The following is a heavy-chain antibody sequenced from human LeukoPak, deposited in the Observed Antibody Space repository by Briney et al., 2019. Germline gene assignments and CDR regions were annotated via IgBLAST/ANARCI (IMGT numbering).Heavy chain of an antibody. V-gene: IGHV1-69*13. CDR3: ARSHGRYCSGGSCHEGYFDY. Sequence: SVKVSCKASGGTSSSYAISWVRQAPGQGLEWMGGIIPIFGTANYAQKFQGRVTITADESTSTAYMELSSLRSEDTAVYYCARSHGRYCSGGSCHEGYFDYWGQGTLVTVSS. CDR2: IIPIFGTA. J-gene: IGHJ4*02. D-gene: IGHD2-15*01. CDR1: GGTSSSYA.